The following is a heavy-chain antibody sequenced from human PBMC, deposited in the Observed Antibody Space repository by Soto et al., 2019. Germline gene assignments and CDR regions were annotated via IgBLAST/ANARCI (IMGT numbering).Heavy chain of an antibody. CDR1: GFTFSNFA. CDR2: ITGSTGTT. V-gene: IGHV3-23*01. Sequence: EVQVLESGGGSVQPGGSLRLSCAASGFTFSNFAMSWVRHAPGKGREWVSEITGSTGTTYYADCVKGRFIISRDNSKNTVHLQMNSLRAEDTAVYYCAKDTSSSPYYMDVWGKGTTVTVSS. J-gene: IGHJ6*03. D-gene: IGHD2-2*01. CDR3: AKDTSSSPYYMDV.